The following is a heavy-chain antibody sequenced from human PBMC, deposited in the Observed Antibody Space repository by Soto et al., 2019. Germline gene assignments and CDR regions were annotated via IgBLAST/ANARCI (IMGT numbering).Heavy chain of an antibody. J-gene: IGHJ5*01. CDR3: AHRQLGTFFGLVTQTDVWFDS. V-gene: IGHV2-5*02. CDR2: VYWDDDK. CDR1: GFSLSTSGAA. Sequence: QITLKESGPTLVNPTQTLTLTCTFSGFSLSTSGAAVGWIRQPPGKALEWLALVYWDDDKRYSPSIKNRVTITKDTSKNPVILKLTNAEPVDTATYYCAHRQLGTFFGLVTQTDVWFDSWGQGTLVTVPS. D-gene: IGHD3-3*01.